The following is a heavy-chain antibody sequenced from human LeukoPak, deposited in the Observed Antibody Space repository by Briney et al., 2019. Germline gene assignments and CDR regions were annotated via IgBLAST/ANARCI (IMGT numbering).Heavy chain of an antibody. CDR3: ARRSSITVAGLGY. Sequence: ASVKVSCKASGYTFTGYYIHWVRQAPGQGLEWMGVINPSGGSTTYAQKFQGRLTMTRDMSTSTVYMEVSSLRSEDTAVYYCARRSSITVAGLGYWGQGTLVTVSS. V-gene: IGHV1-46*01. D-gene: IGHD6-19*01. J-gene: IGHJ4*02. CDR2: INPSGGST. CDR1: GYTFTGYY.